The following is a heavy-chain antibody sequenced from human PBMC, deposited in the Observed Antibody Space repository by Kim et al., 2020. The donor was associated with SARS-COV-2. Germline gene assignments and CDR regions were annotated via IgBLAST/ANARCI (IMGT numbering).Heavy chain of an antibody. J-gene: IGHJ6*02. CDR1: GFNLITYDNS. CDR2: IRSTTNYI. V-gene: IGHV3-21*01. Sequence: GGSLRLSCAASGFNLITYDNSMHWVRQAPGKGLEWVSSIRSTTNYISYADSVRGRFTISRDNAKNSLYLQMNGLRAEDTAVYYCARVPGSTTYFYYGMDVWGQGTTVTVSS. D-gene: IGHD1-7*01. CDR3: ARVPGSTTYFYYGMDV.